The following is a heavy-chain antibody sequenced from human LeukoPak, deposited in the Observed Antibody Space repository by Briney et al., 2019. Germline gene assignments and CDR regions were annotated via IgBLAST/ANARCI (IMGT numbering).Heavy chain of an antibody. CDR3: ARESGKFDY. J-gene: IGHJ4*02. CDR1: GLPLADFA. V-gene: IGHV3-43*02. CDR2: ISGDGVST. Sequence: GGSLRLSCVASGLPLADFAMHWARQAPGKGLEWVSLISGDGVSTFYADSVKGRFSISRDDSKNSLSLEMNSLRTEDTAMYYCARESGKFDYWGQGTLVAVSS.